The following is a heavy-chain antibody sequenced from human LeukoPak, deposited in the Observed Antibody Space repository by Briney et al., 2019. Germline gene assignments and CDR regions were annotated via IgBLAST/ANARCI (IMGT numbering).Heavy chain of an antibody. CDR2: IRSKAYGGTT. V-gene: IGHV3-49*04. J-gene: IGHJ4*02. CDR1: GFTFGDYA. D-gene: IGHD3-10*01. CDR3: TREPTMVRGVIGDY. Sequence: GGSLRLSCTASGFTFGDYAMSWVRQAPGKGLEWVGFIRSKAYGGTTEYAASVKGRFTISRDDSKSIAYLQMNSLKTEDTAVYYCTREPTMVRGVIGDYWGQGTLVTVSS.